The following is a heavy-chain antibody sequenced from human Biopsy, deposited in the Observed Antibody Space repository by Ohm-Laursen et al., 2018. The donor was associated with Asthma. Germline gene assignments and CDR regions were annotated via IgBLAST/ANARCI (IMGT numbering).Heavy chain of an antibody. J-gene: IGHJ4*02. D-gene: IGHD2-2*01. CDR1: GGTFNTYV. V-gene: IGHV1-69*01. Sequence: SSVKVSCKSLGGTFNTYVIGWVRQAPGQGLEWMGGINSVFGTTTYPQKFQDRVTITADDSTSTVYMELSSLKSEDTAVYYCARKAGSCISRTCYSLDFWGQGAPVTVSS. CDR2: INSVFGTT. CDR3: ARKAGSCISRTCYSLDF.